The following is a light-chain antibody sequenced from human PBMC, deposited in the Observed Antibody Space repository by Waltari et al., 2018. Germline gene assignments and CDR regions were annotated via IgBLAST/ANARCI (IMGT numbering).Light chain of an antibody. CDR1: SSDVGGYNY. Sequence: QSALTQPASVSGSPGQSITISCTGTSSDVGGYNYVSWYQQHPGKAPKLMIYDVSNRPSGVSNLFSGSKSGNTASLTISGLQAEDEADYYCSSYTSSSTLAFGTGTKVTVL. J-gene: IGLJ1*01. CDR2: DVS. V-gene: IGLV2-14*03. CDR3: SSYTSSSTLA.